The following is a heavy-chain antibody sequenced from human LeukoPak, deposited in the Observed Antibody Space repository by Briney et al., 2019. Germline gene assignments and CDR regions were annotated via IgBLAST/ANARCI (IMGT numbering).Heavy chain of an antibody. CDR1: GFTFSSYS. CDR3: ARDNEWAAQDTVTTGWFDP. CDR2: ISSSSSYI. Sequence: PGGSLRLSCAASGFTFSSYSVNWVRQAPGKGLEWVSSISSSSSYIYYADSAKGRFTISRDNAKNSLYLQMNSLRSEDTAVYYCARDNEWAAQDTVTTGWFDPWGQGTLVTVSS. V-gene: IGHV3-21*01. D-gene: IGHD4-11*01. J-gene: IGHJ5*02.